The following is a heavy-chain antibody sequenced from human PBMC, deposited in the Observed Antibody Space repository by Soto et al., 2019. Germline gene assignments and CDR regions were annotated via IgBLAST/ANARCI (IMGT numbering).Heavy chain of an antibody. CDR2: INAGHGNT. CDR1: GYTFTSYA. CDR3: ARVRHYDILTGYWVDYYYMDV. J-gene: IGHJ6*03. V-gene: IGHV1-3*01. D-gene: IGHD3-9*01. Sequence: ASVKVSCKASGYTFTSYAMHWVRQSPGKRLEWMGWINAGHGNTKYSQKFQDRVTIARDTSERTAYMELSSLRSEDTAVYYCARVRHYDILTGYWVDYYYMDVWGKGTSVTVAS.